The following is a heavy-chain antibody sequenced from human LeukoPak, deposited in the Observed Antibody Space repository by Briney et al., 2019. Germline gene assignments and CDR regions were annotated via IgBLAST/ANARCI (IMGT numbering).Heavy chain of an antibody. D-gene: IGHD3-10*01. Sequence: GGSLTLSCAASGFTFSSYSVNWVRQAPGKGLEWVSSISSGSSYIYYADSVKGRFTISRDNAKNSLYPQMNSLRAEDTAVYYCARDWSGRMGFGELPPPTDYWGQRTLVTVSS. J-gene: IGHJ4*02. CDR3: ARDWSGRMGFGELPPPTDY. CDR2: ISSGSSYI. CDR1: GFTFSSYS. V-gene: IGHV3-21*01.